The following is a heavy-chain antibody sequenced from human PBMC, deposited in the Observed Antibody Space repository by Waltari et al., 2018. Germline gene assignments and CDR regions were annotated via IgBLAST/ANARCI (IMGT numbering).Heavy chain of an antibody. V-gene: IGHV3-23*01. Sequence: EVQLLESGGGLVQPGGSLRLSCAASGFTLSTYSMSWIRQVTGKGLEWVSSISGSGTGTYYADSVKGRFTISRDNSKNTLSLQMNSLRAEDTALYYCATFKGDYWGQGTLVTVSS. CDR3: ATFKGDY. D-gene: IGHD3-16*01. J-gene: IGHJ4*02. CDR1: GFTLSTYS. CDR2: ISGSGTGT.